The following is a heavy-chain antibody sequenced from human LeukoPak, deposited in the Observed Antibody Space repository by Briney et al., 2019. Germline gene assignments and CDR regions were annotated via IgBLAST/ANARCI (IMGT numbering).Heavy chain of an antibody. Sequence: PGGSLRLSCSASGFTFSSYATHWVRQAPGKGLEYVSAISSNGGSTYYADSVKGRFTISRDNSKNTLYLQMSSLRAEDTAVYYCVNGGRIAAAGFDYWGQGTLVTVSS. CDR3: VNGGRIAAAGFDY. D-gene: IGHD6-13*01. V-gene: IGHV3-64D*09. J-gene: IGHJ4*02. CDR2: ISSNGGST. CDR1: GFTFSSYA.